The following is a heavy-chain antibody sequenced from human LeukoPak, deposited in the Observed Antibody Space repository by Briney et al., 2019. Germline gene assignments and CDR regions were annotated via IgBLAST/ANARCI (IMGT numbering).Heavy chain of an antibody. CDR2: ISSSSDYI. CDR3: AELGITMIGGV. CDR1: GLSFISYS. V-gene: IGHV3-21*01. J-gene: IGHJ6*04. Sequence: PGGSLRLSCAASGLSFISYSMNWVRQAPGKGLEWVSSISSSSDYIYHADSVKGRFTISRDNAKNSLYLQMNSLRAEDTAVYYCAELGITMIGGVWGKGTTVTISS. D-gene: IGHD3-10*02.